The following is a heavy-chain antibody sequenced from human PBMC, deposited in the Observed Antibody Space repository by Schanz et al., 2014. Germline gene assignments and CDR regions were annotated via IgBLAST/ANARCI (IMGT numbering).Heavy chain of an antibody. CDR3: ARLGVGDKAYYYYGTDV. CDR1: GVSIGGYY. J-gene: IGHJ6*02. CDR2: IFFSGST. Sequence: QVQLQESGPGLVKPSETLSLTCTVSGVSIGGYYWSWIRQPPGKGLEWIGYIFFSGSTTYNPSFNSRVTIPVDMSKTQFALTRSSVTAADTAVYYCARLGVGDKAYYYYGTDVWGQGTTVLVSS. D-gene: IGHD1-26*01. V-gene: IGHV4-59*08.